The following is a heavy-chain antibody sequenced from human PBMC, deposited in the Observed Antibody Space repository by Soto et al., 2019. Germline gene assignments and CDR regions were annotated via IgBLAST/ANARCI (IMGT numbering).Heavy chain of an antibody. D-gene: IGHD3-22*01. CDR1: GGSFSGYY. V-gene: IGHV4-34*01. Sequence: QVQLQQWGAGLLKPSETLSLTCAVYGGSFSGYYWSWIRQPPGKGLEWIGAINHSGSTNYNPSLKSRVTISVDTSKNQFSLKLSSVTAADTAVYYCERGTLYYDSSAPGGYYFDYWGQGTLVTVSS. CDR3: ERGTLYYDSSAPGGYYFDY. CDR2: INHSGST. J-gene: IGHJ4*02.